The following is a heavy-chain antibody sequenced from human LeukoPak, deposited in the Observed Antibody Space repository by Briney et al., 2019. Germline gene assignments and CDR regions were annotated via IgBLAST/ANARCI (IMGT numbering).Heavy chain of an antibody. Sequence: SETLSLTCTVSGRSISSYYWSWIRQPPGKGLEWIGYIYYSGSTNYNPSLKSRVTISVDTSKNQFSLKLSSVTAADTAVYYCARHLVYSSNWYFDLWGRGTLVTVSS. CDR1: GRSISSYY. D-gene: IGHD6-13*01. V-gene: IGHV4-59*08. J-gene: IGHJ2*01. CDR2: IYYSGST. CDR3: ARHLVYSSNWYFDL.